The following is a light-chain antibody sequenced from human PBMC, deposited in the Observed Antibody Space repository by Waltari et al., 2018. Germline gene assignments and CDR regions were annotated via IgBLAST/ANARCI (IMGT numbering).Light chain of an antibody. J-gene: IGLJ2*01. CDR1: SSNRGARYY. CDR3: QSYDSTLNGVV. CDR2: ANH. V-gene: IGLV1-40*01. Sequence: QSVLTQPPSVSGAPGQTVTISCPGSSSNRGARYYVQWYQCLPGSAPKPLIHANHNRPSGVPDRFSGSKSGTSASLTITGLQSEDEADYYCQSYDSTLNGVVFGGGTKLTVL.